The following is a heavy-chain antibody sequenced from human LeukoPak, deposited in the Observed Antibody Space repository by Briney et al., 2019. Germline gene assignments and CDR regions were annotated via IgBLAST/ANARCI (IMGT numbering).Heavy chain of an antibody. Sequence: GGSLRLSCAASGFTFSNFAIHWVRQAPGKGLEWVAVILYDGRNKYYGDSVEGRFTISRDNSKNTVYLEMNSLRAEDTAVYYCARDNGGPDDYWGQGTLVTVSS. CDR2: ILYDGRNK. CDR1: GFTFSNFA. CDR3: ARDNGGPDDY. J-gene: IGHJ4*02. D-gene: IGHD3-16*01. V-gene: IGHV3-30*03.